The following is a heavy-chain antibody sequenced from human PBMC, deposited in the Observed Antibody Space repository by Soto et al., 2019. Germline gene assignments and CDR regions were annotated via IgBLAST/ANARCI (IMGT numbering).Heavy chain of an antibody. CDR3: AKELLRSGGWYEADYYYYGMDV. D-gene: IGHD6-19*01. CDR1: GFTFSSYG. CDR2: ISYDGSNK. V-gene: IGHV3-30*18. Sequence: PGGSLRLSCAASGFTFSSYGMHWVRQAPGKGLEWVAVISYDGSNKYYADSVKGRFTISRDNSKNTLYLQMNSLRAEDTAVYYCAKELLRSGGWYEADYYYYGMDVWGQGTTVTVSS. J-gene: IGHJ6*02.